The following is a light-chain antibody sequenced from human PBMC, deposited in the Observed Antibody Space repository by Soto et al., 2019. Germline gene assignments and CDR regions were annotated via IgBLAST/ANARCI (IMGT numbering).Light chain of an antibody. CDR2: GAS. Sequence: DIVLTQSPATLSVSPGERAILSCRASQSVTNNLAWYQQKPGQAPRLLIYGASTRATGIPARFSGSGSGTDFTLTIRRLEPEDFAVYYCQQYGSSPYTFGQGTKVDIK. V-gene: IGKV3-20*01. CDR3: QQYGSSPYT. CDR1: QSVTNN. J-gene: IGKJ2*01.